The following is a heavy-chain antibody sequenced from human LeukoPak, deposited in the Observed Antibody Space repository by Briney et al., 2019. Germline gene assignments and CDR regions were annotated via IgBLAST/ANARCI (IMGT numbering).Heavy chain of an antibody. D-gene: IGHD5-24*01. J-gene: IGHJ4*02. V-gene: IGHV3-23*01. CDR1: GFTFSSYA. CDR2: ISGSGGST. Sequence: PGGSLRLSCAASGFTFSSYAMSWVRQAPGKGMEWVSAISGSGGSTYYADSVKGRFTISRDNSKNTLYLQMNSLRAEDTAVYYCAKLGSERWLKGYYLDYWGQGTLVTVSS. CDR3: AKLGSERWLKGYYLDY.